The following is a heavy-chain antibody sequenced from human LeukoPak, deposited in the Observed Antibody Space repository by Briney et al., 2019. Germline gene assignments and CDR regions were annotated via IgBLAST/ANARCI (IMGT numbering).Heavy chain of an antibody. Sequence: SETLSLTCTVSGGSISSGSYYWSWIRQPAGKGLEWIGRIYTSGSTNYNPSLKSRVTISVDTSKNQFSLRLTSVTAADTAMYYCARFNVLVASGNDYWGQGTLVTVSS. V-gene: IGHV4-61*02. J-gene: IGHJ4*02. D-gene: IGHD3-10*01. CDR3: ARFNVLVASGNDY. CDR1: GGSISSGSYY. CDR2: IYTSGST.